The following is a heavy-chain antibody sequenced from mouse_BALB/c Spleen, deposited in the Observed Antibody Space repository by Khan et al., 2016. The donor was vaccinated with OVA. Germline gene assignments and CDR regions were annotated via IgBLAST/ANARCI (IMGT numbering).Heavy chain of an antibody. D-gene: IGHD1-1*01. CDR2: IDPANGNT. CDR1: GFNIKDTY. CDR3: AGLYCYGSSYPLDY. Sequence: IQLVQSGAELVKPGASVKLSCTASGFNIKDTYMHWVKQRPEQGLEWIGRIDPANGNTKYDPKIQGKATITADPSSKTAYLHLSSLTSEDMAVYYCAGLYCYGSSYPLDYWGQGTTLTVSS. V-gene: IGHV14-3*02. J-gene: IGHJ2*01.